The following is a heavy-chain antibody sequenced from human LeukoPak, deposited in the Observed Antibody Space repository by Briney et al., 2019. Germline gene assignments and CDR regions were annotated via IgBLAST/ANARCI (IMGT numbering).Heavy chain of an antibody. Sequence: QPSETLSLTCTVSGGSIRSYYWSWIRQPAGKGLEWIGRIYTSGSTNYNPSLKSRVTISVDKSKNQFSLKLSSVTTADTAVYYCARDAIAVADRGFDYWGQGTLVTVSS. J-gene: IGHJ4*02. CDR2: IYTSGST. CDR3: ARDAIAVADRGFDY. V-gene: IGHV4-4*07. CDR1: GGSIRSYY. D-gene: IGHD6-19*01.